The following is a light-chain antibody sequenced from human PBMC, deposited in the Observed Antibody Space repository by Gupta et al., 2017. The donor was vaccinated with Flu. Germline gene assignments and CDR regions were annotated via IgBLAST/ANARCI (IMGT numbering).Light chain of an antibody. Sequence: EIVMTQSPAPLSVSPGERATLSCRASQSVSSNLAWYQQKPGQAPRLLIYGASTRATGIPARFSGSGSGTEFTLTISSLQSEDFAVYYCQQYNNWPPYTFGQGTKVEIK. V-gene: IGKV3-15*01. CDR1: QSVSSN. CDR3: QQYNNWPPYT. CDR2: GAS. J-gene: IGKJ1*01.